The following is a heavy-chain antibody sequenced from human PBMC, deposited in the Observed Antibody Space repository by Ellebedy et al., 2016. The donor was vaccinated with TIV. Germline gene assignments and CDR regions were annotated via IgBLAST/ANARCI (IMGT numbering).Heavy chain of an antibody. CDR2: IDPSDSYT. CDR1: GYSSTSYW. CDR3: ASLTYCSGGSCYLGTFDI. Sequence: GESLKISCKGSGYSSTSYWINWVRQMPGKGLEWMGRIDPSDSYTNYSPSFQGHVTISADKSISTAYLQWSSLKAADTATYYCASLTYCSGGSCYLGTFDIWGQGTMVTVSS. J-gene: IGHJ3*02. D-gene: IGHD2-15*01. V-gene: IGHV5-10-1*01.